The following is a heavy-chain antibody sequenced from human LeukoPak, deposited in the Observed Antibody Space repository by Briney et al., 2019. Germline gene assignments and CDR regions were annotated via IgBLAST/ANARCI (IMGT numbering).Heavy chain of an antibody. CDR1: GYSFSDYD. Sequence: ASVKVSCKASGYSFSDYDIIWVRQAAGQGLEWVGWVNPKSGSTAYAQKFQGRVTMTSSSSITTVYMELSSLRSDDSAVYYCASGVRIRRYAWAYWGQGTLVTVSS. J-gene: IGHJ4*02. CDR3: ASGVRIRRYAWAY. D-gene: IGHD3-16*01. CDR2: VNPKSGST. V-gene: IGHV1-8*02.